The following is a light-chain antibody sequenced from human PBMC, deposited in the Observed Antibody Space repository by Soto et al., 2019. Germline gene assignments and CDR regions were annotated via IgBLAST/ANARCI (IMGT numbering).Light chain of an antibody. CDR2: WAS. J-gene: IGKJ4*01. CDR3: QQYYSTPLT. V-gene: IGKV4-1*01. CDR1: QIVLYSSNNKNY. Sequence: DIVMTQSPDSLAGSLGERATINCKSSQIVLYSSNNKNYLAWYQQKPGQPPKLLIYWASTRESGVPDRFSGSGSGTDFTLTISSLQAEDVAVYYCQQYYSTPLTFGGGTTVDIK.